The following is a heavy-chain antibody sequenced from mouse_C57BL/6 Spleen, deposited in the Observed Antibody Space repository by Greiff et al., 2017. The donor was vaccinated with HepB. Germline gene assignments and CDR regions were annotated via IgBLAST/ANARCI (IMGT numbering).Heavy chain of an antibody. D-gene: IGHD3-3*01. V-gene: IGHV5-15*01. Sequence: EVHLVESGGGLVQPGGSLKLSCAASGFTFSDYGMAWVRQAPRKGPEWVAFISNLAYSIYYADTVTGRFTISRENAKNTLYLEMSSLRSEDTAMYYCARQGTPDYYAMDYWGQGTSVTVSS. CDR1: GFTFSDYG. CDR2: ISNLAYSI. J-gene: IGHJ4*01. CDR3: ARQGTPDYYAMDY.